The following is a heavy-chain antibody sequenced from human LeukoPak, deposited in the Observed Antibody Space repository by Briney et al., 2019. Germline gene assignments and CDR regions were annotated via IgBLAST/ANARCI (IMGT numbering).Heavy chain of an antibody. D-gene: IGHD3-10*01. CDR2: ISGSGGST. V-gene: IGHV3-23*01. Sequence: GGSLRLSCAASGFTFSSYAMSWVRQAPGKGLEWDSAISGSGGSTYYADSVKGRFTISRDNSKNTLYLQMNSLRAEDTAVYYCAISEYYDVSGSYYEYWGQGTLVTVSS. CDR3: AISEYYDVSGSYYEY. J-gene: IGHJ4*02. CDR1: GFTFSSYA.